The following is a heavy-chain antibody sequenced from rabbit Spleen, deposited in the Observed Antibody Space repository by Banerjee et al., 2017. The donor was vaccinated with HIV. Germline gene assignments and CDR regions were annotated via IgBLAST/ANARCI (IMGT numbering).Heavy chain of an antibody. CDR1: GFSFGDRDV. J-gene: IGHJ4*01. D-gene: IGHD1-1*01. CDR2: INAATAKP. V-gene: IGHV1S45*01. CDR3: ARDLVGVIGWNFYL. Sequence: QEQLVESGGGLVQPEGSLTLTCKASGFSFGDRDVMCWVRQAPGKGLEWIACINAATAKPVYATWAKGRFTISRTSSTTVTLRMTSLTAADTATYFCARDLVGVIGWNFYLWGQGTLVTV.